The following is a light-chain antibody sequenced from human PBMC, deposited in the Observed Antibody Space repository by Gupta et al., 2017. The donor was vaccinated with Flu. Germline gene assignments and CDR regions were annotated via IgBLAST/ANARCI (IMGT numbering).Light chain of an antibody. CDR3: HQSSNVPHT. V-gene: IGKV6-21*01. CDR2: DAS. CDR1: QSIGSN. J-gene: IGKJ5*01. Sequence: EKLTITARASQSIGSNLHWYQQKPGQAPKLLIKDASPRASGVPARFSGNGSGTDFTLTINSLEAEDFAMYYCHQSSNVPHTFGQGTRVEIK.